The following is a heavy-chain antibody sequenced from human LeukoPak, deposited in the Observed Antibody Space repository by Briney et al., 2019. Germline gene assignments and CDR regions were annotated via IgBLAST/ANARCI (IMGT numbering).Heavy chain of an antibody. V-gene: IGHV3-53*01. CDR2: TYSDVNT. CDR3: ARKNDLFNAAFDI. J-gene: IGHJ3*02. Sequence: PGGSLRLSCAASGFTVSSNYMSWVRQAPGKGLEWVSITYSDVNTNYADSVKGRSTISRDNSKTTLSLQMNSLRAEDTAVYYCARKNDLFNAAFDIWGQGTVVTVSS. D-gene: IGHD1-1*01. CDR1: GFTVSSNY.